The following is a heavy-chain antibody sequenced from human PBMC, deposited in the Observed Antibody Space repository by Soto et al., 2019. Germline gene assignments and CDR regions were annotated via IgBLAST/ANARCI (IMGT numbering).Heavy chain of an antibody. J-gene: IGHJ4*02. CDR2: IHYRGVI. Sequence: PSETLSLTCNVSGGSVSDYYWSWIRQAPGKGLEWIGYIHYRGVINYNPSLKSRVTMSVDPSKNQFSLNLRSVTTADTAVYFCARDPAGDYGHWGQGSRVTVSS. CDR1: GGSVSDYY. V-gene: IGHV4-59*02. D-gene: IGHD4-17*01. CDR3: ARDPAGDYGH.